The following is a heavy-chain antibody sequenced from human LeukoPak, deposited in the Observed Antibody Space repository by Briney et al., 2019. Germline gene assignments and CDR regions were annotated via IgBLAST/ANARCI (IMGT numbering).Heavy chain of an antibody. CDR3: ARQTYYDFWSGYPPEYGMDV. V-gene: IGHV4-59*08. D-gene: IGHD3-3*01. Sequence: SETLSLTCTVSGGSINGYYWSWIRQPPGKGLEWIGYIFYSGIDRYNPALESRVTISIDTSKNHFSLKLTSVTAADTAVYYCARQTYYDFWSGYPPEYGMDVWGQGTTVTVSS. J-gene: IGHJ6*02. CDR1: GGSINGYY. CDR2: IFYSGID.